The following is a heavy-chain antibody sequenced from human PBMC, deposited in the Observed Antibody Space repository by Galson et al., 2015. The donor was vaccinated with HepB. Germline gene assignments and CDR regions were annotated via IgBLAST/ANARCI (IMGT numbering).Heavy chain of an antibody. CDR2: TYYRSKWYN. CDR3: AREKYSTSWYWVDP. V-gene: IGHV6-1*01. CDR1: GDSVSSNSAA. J-gene: IGHJ5*02. Sequence: CAISGDSVSSNSAAWTWIRQSPSRGLEWLGRTYYRSKWYNDYALSVKSRITINPDTSRNHFSLQLNSVTPADTTVYYCAREKYSTSWYWVDPWGQGTLVTVSS. D-gene: IGHD6-13*01.